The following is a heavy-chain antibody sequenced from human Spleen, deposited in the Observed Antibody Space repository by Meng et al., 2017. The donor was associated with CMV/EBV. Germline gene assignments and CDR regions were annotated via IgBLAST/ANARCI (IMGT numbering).Heavy chain of an antibody. Sequence: GESLKISCAASGFTFSDARMNWVRQAPGKGLEWVGRIKSKTDGGTTDYAASVKGRFTISRDDSKNTLSLQMNSLKTEDTAVYFCSTGGYSSGWECWGQGTLVTVSS. J-gene: IGHJ4*02. CDR1: GFTFSDAR. V-gene: IGHV3-15*05. D-gene: IGHD6-19*01. CDR3: STGGYSSGWEC. CDR2: IKSKTDGGTT.